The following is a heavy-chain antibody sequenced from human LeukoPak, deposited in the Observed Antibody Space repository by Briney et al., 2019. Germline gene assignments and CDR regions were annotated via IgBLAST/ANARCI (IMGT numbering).Heavy chain of an antibody. V-gene: IGHV4-39*01. CDR2: VSYTGST. J-gene: IGHJ4*02. Sequence: AETLSLTCTVSGGSISSRTYYWAWIRQAPGKGLEYIGSVSYTGSTFSNPSLRSRGTISVDTSKNQFSLRLSSVTAADTAVYYCARTGYATGWLDYWGQGTLVTVSS. D-gene: IGHD5-12*01. CDR1: GGSISSRTYY. CDR3: ARTGYATGWLDY.